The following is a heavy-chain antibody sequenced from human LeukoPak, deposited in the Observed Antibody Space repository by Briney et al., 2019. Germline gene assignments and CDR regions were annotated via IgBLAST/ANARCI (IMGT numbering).Heavy chain of an antibody. J-gene: IGHJ4*02. CDR2: IRYDGSIQ. Sequence: GGSPRLSCAASGFTFSSFGMHWVRQAPGKGLEWVAFIRYDGSIQYYADSVKGRFTISRDNSKNTLYLQMSSLRAEDTAVYYCAKTFRRNCSGGSCYGDLDYWGQGTLVTVSS. D-gene: IGHD2-15*01. V-gene: IGHV3-30*02. CDR1: GFTFSSFG. CDR3: AKTFRRNCSGGSCYGDLDY.